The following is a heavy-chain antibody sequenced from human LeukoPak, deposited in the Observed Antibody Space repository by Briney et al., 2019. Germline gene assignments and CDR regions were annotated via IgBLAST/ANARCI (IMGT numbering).Heavy chain of an antibody. V-gene: IGHV4-30-4*01. D-gene: IGHD4-23*01. J-gene: IGHJ5*02. CDR3: ASYGGNSVGNWFDP. CDR1: GGSISSCNYY. CDR2: IYYSGTT. Sequence: SETLSLTCTVSGGSISSCNYYWSWIRQPPRKGLEWIGYIYYSGTTYYNPSFQSRVTISLHTSKHQFSLKLSSVTAADTAVYYCASYGGNSVGNWFDPWGQGTLVTVSS.